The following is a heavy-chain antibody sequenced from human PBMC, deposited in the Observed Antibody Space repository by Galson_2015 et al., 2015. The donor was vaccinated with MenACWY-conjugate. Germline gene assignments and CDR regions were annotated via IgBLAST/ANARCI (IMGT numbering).Heavy chain of an antibody. CDR3: ARCSSTSCYTIRVLGYYYYGMDV. J-gene: IGHJ6*02. D-gene: IGHD2-2*02. CDR1: GYSFTSYY. Sequence: SVKVSCKASGYSFTSYYMHWVRQAPGQGLEWMGIINPSGGSTSYAQKFQGRVTMTRDSSTTTVYMELTSLRSEDTAVYYCARCSSTSCYTIRVLGYYYYGMDVWGQGTTVTVSS. V-gene: IGHV1-46*01. CDR2: INPSGGST.